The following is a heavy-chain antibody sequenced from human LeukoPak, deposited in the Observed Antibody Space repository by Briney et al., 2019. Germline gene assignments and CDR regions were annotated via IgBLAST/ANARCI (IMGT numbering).Heavy chain of an antibody. CDR2: ISSSGSTI. J-gene: IGHJ4*02. V-gene: IGHV3-48*03. D-gene: IGHD1-26*01. CDR1: GFTFSSYE. CDR3: ARDRYSGSLGFDY. Sequence: GGSLRLSCAASGFTFSSYEMNWVRQAPGRGLEWVSYISSSGSTIYYADSVKGRFTISRDNAKTSLYLQMNSLRAEETAVYYCARDRYSGSLGFDYWGQGTLVTVSS.